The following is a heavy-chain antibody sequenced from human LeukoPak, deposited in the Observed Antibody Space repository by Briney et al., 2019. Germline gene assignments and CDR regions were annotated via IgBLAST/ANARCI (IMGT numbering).Heavy chain of an antibody. Sequence: ASVKISCKASGYTFTNYYIHWVRQAPGQRLEWVGLINPNGGSTGYAQKFQGRVTVTTDTSTSTVYMELNSLGSEDTAVYYCARVLRSVNWFDPWGQGTLVTVSS. V-gene: IGHV1-46*01. D-gene: IGHD3-3*01. CDR1: GYTFTNYY. CDR2: INPNGGST. J-gene: IGHJ5*02. CDR3: ARVLRSVNWFDP.